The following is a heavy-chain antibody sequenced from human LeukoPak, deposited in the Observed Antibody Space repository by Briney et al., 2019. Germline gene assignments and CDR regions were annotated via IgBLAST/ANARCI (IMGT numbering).Heavy chain of an antibody. V-gene: IGHV1-2*02. D-gene: IGHD4-17*01. CDR3: ARGLGTVTTLNYYVAD. CDR1: GYTFTDYY. J-gene: IGHJ4*02. Sequence: GASVKLSCKASGYTFTDYYMHWVRQAPGQGLEWMGWINPNSGGAHYARKFQGRVTMTRDTSISTVFLEVSRLRSDDTAVYYCARGLGTVTTLNYYVADWGQGTLVTVSS. CDR2: INPNSGGA.